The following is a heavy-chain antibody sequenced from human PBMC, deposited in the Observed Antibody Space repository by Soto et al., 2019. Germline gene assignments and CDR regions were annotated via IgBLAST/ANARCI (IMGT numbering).Heavy chain of an antibody. CDR1: GYTFTSYG. V-gene: IGHV1-18*01. J-gene: IGHJ6*02. CDR2: INGYNGNT. CDR3: ARMGDVPYYYYGMDV. D-gene: IGHD3-16*01. Sequence: QVQLVQSGAEVKKPGASVKVSCKASGYTFTSYGISWVRQAPGQGLEWMGWINGYNGNTNHAQKLQGRVTMSTDTSXXTADMELRSLRSDDSAVYYCARMGDVPYYYYGMDVWGQGTTVTVSS.